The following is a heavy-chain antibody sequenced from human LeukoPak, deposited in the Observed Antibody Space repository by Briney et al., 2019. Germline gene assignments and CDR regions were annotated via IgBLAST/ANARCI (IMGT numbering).Heavy chain of an antibody. D-gene: IGHD3-10*01. CDR1: GYSFTSYW. V-gene: IGHV5-51*01. CDR2: IYPGDSDT. J-gene: IGHJ3*02. CDR3: ATNTMFRGIHAFDI. Sequence: RGESLKISCKGSGYSFTSYWIGWVRQMPGKGLEWMRIIYPGDSDTRYSPSFQGQVTISADKSISTAYLQWSSLKASDSAMYYCATNTMFRGIHAFDIWGQGTMVTVSS.